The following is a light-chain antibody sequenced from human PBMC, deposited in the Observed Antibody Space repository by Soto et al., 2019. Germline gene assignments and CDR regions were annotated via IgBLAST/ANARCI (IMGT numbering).Light chain of an antibody. CDR1: QSISSW. CDR3: QQYNSYSWT. J-gene: IGKJ1*01. Sequence: IQMTHSPSTLSASLGDSVSITCRASQSISSWLAWDQQKPGKAPKLLIYDASSLESGVPSRFSGSGSGTEFTLTISSLQPDDFATYYCQQYNSYSWTFGQGTKVDI. CDR2: DAS. V-gene: IGKV1-5*01.